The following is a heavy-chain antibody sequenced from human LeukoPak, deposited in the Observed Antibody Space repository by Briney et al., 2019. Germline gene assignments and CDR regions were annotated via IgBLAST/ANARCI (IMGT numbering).Heavy chain of an antibody. CDR3: ARDNDTDYTSSPGWFDT. Sequence: GGSLRLSCAAPGFAFSSYALNWVRQAPGKGLEWVAVISNDATNKFYADSVRGRFTISRDNSKNTVFLQMNSLRPEDTAVYYCARDNDTDYTSSPGWFDTWGQGTLVTVSS. D-gene: IGHD4-11*01. CDR1: GFAFSSYA. V-gene: IGHV3-30*01. CDR2: ISNDATNK. J-gene: IGHJ5*02.